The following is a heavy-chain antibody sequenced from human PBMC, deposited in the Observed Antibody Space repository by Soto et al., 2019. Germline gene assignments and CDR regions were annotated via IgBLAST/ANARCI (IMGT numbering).Heavy chain of an antibody. CDR1: GYTFTGYY. D-gene: IGHD6-19*01. J-gene: IGHJ4*02. Sequence: ASVKVSCKASGYTFTGYYMHWVRQAPGQGLEWMGWIHPNSGGTNYAQKFQGWVTMTRDTSISTAYMELSRLRSDDTAVYYCARGWAVQWPHFDYWGQGTLVTVSS. CDR3: ARGWAVQWPHFDY. CDR2: IHPNSGGT. V-gene: IGHV1-2*04.